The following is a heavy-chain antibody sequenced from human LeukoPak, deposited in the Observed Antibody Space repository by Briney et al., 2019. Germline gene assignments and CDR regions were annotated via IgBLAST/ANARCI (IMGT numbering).Heavy chain of an antibody. D-gene: IGHD1-26*01. J-gene: IGHJ4*02. V-gene: IGHV4-39*07. CDR1: RGSLSISSYY. Sequence: LETLSLTCTLSRGSLSISSYYCGWIRQPPGKGLEWIRSIYYSGSTYYNPSLKSRVNISVDTSKNQFSLQLSSVTAADTAVYYCAREELLYDYWGQGTLVTVSS. CDR2: IYYSGST. CDR3: AREELLYDY.